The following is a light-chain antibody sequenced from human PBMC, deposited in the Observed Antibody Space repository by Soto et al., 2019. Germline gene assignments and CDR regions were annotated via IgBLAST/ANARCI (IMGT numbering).Light chain of an antibody. Sequence: QSVLTQPASVSGSPGQSITISCTDVGSYNLVSWYEHHPGKAPKLIIYEGTKRPSGVSNRFSGSQSGNTASLTISGLQAEDEADYYCCSYAGSSTGVFGGGTKLTVL. V-gene: IGLV2-23*01. CDR2: EGT. J-gene: IGLJ2*01. CDR3: CSYAGSSTGV. CDR1: VGSYNL.